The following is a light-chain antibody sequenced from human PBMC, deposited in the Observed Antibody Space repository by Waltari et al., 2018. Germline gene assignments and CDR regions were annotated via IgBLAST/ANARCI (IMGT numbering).Light chain of an antibody. CDR2: KAS. V-gene: IGKV1-5*03. Sequence: DIQMTQSPSTLSASVGDRVTITCRASQSLSNWLAWYQQKPGKAPKVLIYKASTLESGDPSRFSGSGSGTEFTLTISSLQPDDFATYYCQQYRNLWTFGQGTKVEIK. CDR1: QSLSNW. CDR3: QQYRNLWT. J-gene: IGKJ1*01.